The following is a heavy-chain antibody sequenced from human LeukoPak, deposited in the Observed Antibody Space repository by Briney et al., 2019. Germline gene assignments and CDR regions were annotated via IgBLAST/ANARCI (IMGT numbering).Heavy chain of an antibody. J-gene: IGHJ4*02. Sequence: PSETLSLTCAVSGYSISSGYYWGWIRQPPGKGLEWIGSIYHSGSTYYNPSLKSRVTISVDTSKNQFSLKLSSVTAADTAVYYCARPYDSSGYWGQGTLVTVSS. CDR2: IYHSGST. CDR3: ARPYDSSGY. CDR1: GYSISSGYY. V-gene: IGHV4-38-2*01. D-gene: IGHD3-22*01.